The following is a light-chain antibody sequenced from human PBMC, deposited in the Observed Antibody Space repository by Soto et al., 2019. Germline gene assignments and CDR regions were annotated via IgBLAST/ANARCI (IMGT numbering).Light chain of an antibody. CDR2: DAS. CDR3: QQREDWPRA. V-gene: IGKV3-11*01. Sequence: EIVLTQSPGTLSLSPGERATLSCRASETVATNLAWYQQKPGQAPRLLIYDASQRATGVPARFSASGSGTDFTLTISSLEPEDFAIYYCQQREDWPRAFGGGTKVDIK. CDR1: ETVATN. J-gene: IGKJ4*01.